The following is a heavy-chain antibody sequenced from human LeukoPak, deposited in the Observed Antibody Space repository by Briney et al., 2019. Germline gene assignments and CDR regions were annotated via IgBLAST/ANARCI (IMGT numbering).Heavy chain of an antibody. D-gene: IGHD2-2*01. V-gene: IGHV3-7*01. CDR1: GITFKNYN. CDR2: IKQDGSEK. J-gene: IGHJ4*02. Sequence: GGSLRLSCAASGITFKNYNMNWVRQAPGKGLEWVANIKQDGSEKYYVDSVKGRFTISRDNAKNSMYLQMNSLRAEDSAVYYCAQQASSISPFDFWGQGTLVTVSS. CDR3: AQQASSISPFDF.